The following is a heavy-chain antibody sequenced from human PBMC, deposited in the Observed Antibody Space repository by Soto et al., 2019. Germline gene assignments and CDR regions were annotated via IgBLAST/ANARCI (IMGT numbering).Heavy chain of an antibody. CDR3: AREHGALTYYRGDFDS. CDR2: IRRKDYGGST. V-gene: IGHV3-49*03. D-gene: IGHD3-10*01. J-gene: IGHJ4*02. Sequence: GSLRLSCTASGWNFRAYSMCLFRQAPGKGLEWISFIRRKDYGGSTEYPASVKDRFTISRDDSNNIVYLQMNSLKTEDTAMYYCAREHGALTYYRGDFDSWGEGTLVTVSS. CDR1: GWNFRAYS.